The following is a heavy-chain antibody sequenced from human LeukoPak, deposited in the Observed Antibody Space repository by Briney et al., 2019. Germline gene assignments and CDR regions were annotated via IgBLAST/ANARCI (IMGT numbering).Heavy chain of an antibody. J-gene: IGHJ6*02. V-gene: IGHV3-30*18. Sequence: PGRSLRLSCAASGFTFSSYGMHWVRQAPDKGLEWVAVISYDGSNKYYADSVKGRFTISRDNSKNTLYLQMNSLRAEDTAVYYCAKVYGSGPPVYYYYYGMDVWGQGTTVTVSS. CDR1: GFTFSSYG. CDR3: AKVYGSGPPVYYYYYGMDV. CDR2: ISYDGSNK. D-gene: IGHD3-10*01.